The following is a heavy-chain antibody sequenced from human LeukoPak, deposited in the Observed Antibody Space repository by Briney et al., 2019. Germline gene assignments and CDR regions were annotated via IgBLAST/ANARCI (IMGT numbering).Heavy chain of an antibody. J-gene: IGHJ4*02. CDR3: ASRER. CDR1: GGSSSSYY. V-gene: IGHV4-59*12. CDR2: IYYSGST. Sequence: SETLSLTCTVSGGSSSSYYWSWIRQPPGKGLEWIGYIYYSGSTKYNPSLKSRVTISVDRSKNQFSLKLSSVTAADTAMYYCASRERWGQGTLVTVSS.